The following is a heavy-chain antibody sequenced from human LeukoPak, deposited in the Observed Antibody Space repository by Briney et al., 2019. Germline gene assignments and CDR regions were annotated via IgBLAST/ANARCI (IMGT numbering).Heavy chain of an antibody. CDR1: GFAFSSYG. CDR2: ISGSSSYI. J-gene: IGHJ4*02. CDR3: ARERSGYSYGYDY. V-gene: IGHV3-21*01. D-gene: IGHD5-18*01. Sequence: PGRSLKLSCAASGFAFSSYGMHWVRQAPGKGLEWVSSISGSSSYIYYADSVKGRFTISRDNAKNSLFLQMNSLRAEDTAVYYCARERSGYSYGYDYWGQGTLVTVSS.